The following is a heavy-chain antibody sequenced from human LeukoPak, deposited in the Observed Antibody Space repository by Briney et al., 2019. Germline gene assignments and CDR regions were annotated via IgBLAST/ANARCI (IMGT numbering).Heavy chain of an antibody. Sequence: GAPVKVSCKASGGTFSSYAISWVRQAPGQGLEWMGGIIPIFGTANYAQKFQGRVTITADKSTSTAYMELSSLRSEDTAVYYCAKHDYSNLLMRPGSSASFDYWGQGTLVTVSS. D-gene: IGHD4-11*01. CDR3: AKHDYSNLLMRPGSSASFDY. CDR2: IIPIFGTA. J-gene: IGHJ4*02. V-gene: IGHV1-69*06. CDR1: GGTFSSYA.